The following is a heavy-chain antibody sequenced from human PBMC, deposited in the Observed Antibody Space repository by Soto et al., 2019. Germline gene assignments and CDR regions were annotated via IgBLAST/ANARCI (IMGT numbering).Heavy chain of an antibody. J-gene: IGHJ4*02. D-gene: IGHD2-15*01. V-gene: IGHV3-11*01. Sequence: GGSLRLSCAASGFTFRDHYMSWIRQAPGKGLEWISYISNSGSAIYYADSVRGRFTISRDNSKNTLYLQMNSLRSEDTAVYYCARQGEYGGNGYYFDYWGQGTLVTVSS. CDR1: GFTFRDHY. CDR3: ARQGEYGGNGYYFDY. CDR2: ISNSGSAI.